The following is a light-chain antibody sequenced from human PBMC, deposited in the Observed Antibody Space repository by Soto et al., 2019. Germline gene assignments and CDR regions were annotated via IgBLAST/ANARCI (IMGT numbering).Light chain of an antibody. CDR3: QQDNCFPRM. CDR1: QAISTW. V-gene: IGKV1D-12*01. CDR2: AAF. J-gene: IGKJ1*01. Sequence: DIQMTQSPSSVSASVGDRVTITCRASQAISTWLAWYQQKPGKAPKLLIYAAFNLQTGVPSRFSGSGYGTDFTLTISNLQHEDFATYYCQQDNCFPRMFGQGTKVEIK.